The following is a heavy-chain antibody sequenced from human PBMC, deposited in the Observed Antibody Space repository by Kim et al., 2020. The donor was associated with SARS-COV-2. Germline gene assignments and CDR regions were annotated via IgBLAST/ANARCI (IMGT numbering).Heavy chain of an antibody. CDR2: INGNSAGT. CDR1: GYSFTGYW. CDR3: ARGVRSRPERSDY. V-gene: IGHV1-2*02. Sequence: ASVKVSCKASGYSFTGYWMHWVRQAPGQGLEWMGWINGNSAGTRYAQKFQGRVTMTRDTSISTAYMELSSLTSDDTAVYFCARGVRSRPERSDYWGQGTL. J-gene: IGHJ4*02.